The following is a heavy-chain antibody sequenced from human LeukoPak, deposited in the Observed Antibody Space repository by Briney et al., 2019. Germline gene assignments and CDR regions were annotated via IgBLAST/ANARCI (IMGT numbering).Heavy chain of an antibody. CDR2: MYYSGST. CDR1: GGSISSGDYY. V-gene: IGHV4-30-4*01. Sequence: SETLSLTCTVSGGSISSGDYYWSWIRQPPGKGLEWIAYMYYSGSTYYNPSLKSRFTMSADTSKNQLSLKLSSVTAVDTAVYYCARPYYYDSRIDPWGQGSLVTVSS. J-gene: IGHJ5*02. CDR3: ARPYYYDSRIDP. D-gene: IGHD3-22*01.